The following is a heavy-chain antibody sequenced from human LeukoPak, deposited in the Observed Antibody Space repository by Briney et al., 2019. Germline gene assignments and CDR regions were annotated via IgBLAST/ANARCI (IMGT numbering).Heavy chain of an antibody. CDR3: ARGWVPSDITLK. D-gene: IGHD3-22*01. V-gene: IGHV3-74*01. J-gene: IGHJ3*01. CDR1: GFTFSSYW. CDR2: INPDGSDT. Sequence: GGSLRLSSAASGFTFSSYWMHWVRQAPGKGLVWVSRINPDGSDTNYADSVKGRFTISRDNARNTVYLQMNSLRAEDTAVYYCARGWVPSDITLKWGQGTMVTVSS.